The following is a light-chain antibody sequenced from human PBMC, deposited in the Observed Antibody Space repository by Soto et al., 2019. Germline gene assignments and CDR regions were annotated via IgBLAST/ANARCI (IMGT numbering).Light chain of an antibody. J-gene: IGLJ2*01. V-gene: IGLV2-11*01. CDR3: CSRAGSYTLV. Sequence: QSVRTQPRSVSGSPGQSVTISCTGTSSDVGGYNYVSWYQKYPGKAPRLMIYDVSERPSWVPDRFSGSKSGNTASLTISGLQAEDEADYYCCSRAGSYTLVFGGGTK. CDR2: DVS. CDR1: SSDVGGYNY.